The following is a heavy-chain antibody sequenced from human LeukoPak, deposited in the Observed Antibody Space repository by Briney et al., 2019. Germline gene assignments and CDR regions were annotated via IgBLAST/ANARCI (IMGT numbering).Heavy chain of an antibody. Sequence: GGSLRLSCLVSGVTLSSYGMHWVRQAPGKGLEWLAWLPYDGSYNLTAASLKGRFAISKDISTNTLYLDMDSLTAEDTAVYYCAAAGLGVAHWIDSWGQGTLVTVSS. V-gene: IGHV3-30*02. CDR2: LPYDGSYN. CDR1: GVTLSSYG. CDR3: AAAGLGVAHWIDS. D-gene: IGHD2-15*01. J-gene: IGHJ5*01.